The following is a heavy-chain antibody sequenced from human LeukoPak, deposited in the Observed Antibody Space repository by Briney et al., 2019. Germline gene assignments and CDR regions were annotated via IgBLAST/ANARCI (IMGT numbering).Heavy chain of an antibody. CDR1: GFIFSSYG. CDR3: AKVPSSGWPYDAFDI. J-gene: IGHJ3*02. CDR2: ISDSGGST. Sequence: GGTLRLPCAASGFIFSSYGMTWVRQAPGKGLEWVSAISDSGGSTYYADSVKGRFTISRDNSKNTLYLQMNSLRAEDTAVYYCAKVPSSGWPYDAFDIWGQGTMVTVSS. V-gene: IGHV3-23*01. D-gene: IGHD6-19*01.